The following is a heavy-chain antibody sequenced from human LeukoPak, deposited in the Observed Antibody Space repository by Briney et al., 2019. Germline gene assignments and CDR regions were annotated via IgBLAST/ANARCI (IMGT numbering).Heavy chain of an antibody. J-gene: IGHJ6*03. D-gene: IGHD3-22*01. Sequence: GGSLRLSCAASGFTFSSYAMSWVRQAPGKGLEWVEFIRYDGSNKYYADSVKGRFTIPRDNSKNTLYLQINSLRAEDTAVYYCARLIYYYYYMDVWGKGTTVTVSS. CDR1: GFTFSSYA. CDR2: IRYDGSNK. V-gene: IGHV3-30*02. CDR3: ARLIYYYYYMDV.